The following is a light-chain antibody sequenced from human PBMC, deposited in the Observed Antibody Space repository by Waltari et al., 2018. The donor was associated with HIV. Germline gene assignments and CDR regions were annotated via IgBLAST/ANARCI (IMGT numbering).Light chain of an antibody. CDR1: QSVSDN. CDR2: GAT. CDR3: QQYEGWLPWT. J-gene: IGKJ1*01. Sequence: EIVMTQSPATLSVSPGERVTLSCRASQSVSDNLAWYQQKPGQAPRLLVYGATTRATGIAARFSGSGSGTEFTLTITSLQSEDCAVYYCQQYEGWLPWTFGQGTRVEIK. V-gene: IGKV3-15*01.